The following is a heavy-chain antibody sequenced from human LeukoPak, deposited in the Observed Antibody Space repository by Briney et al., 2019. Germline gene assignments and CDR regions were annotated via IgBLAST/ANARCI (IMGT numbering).Heavy chain of an antibody. CDR2: IYPGDSDT. Sequence: GESLKISCRGSGYSFTSYWIAWVRQMPGKGLEWMGIIYPGDSDTRYSPSFQGQVTISADKSISTAYLQWSSLKASDTAMYYCARRYYYGSGSYYPNPYYFDYWGQGTLVTVSS. J-gene: IGHJ4*02. D-gene: IGHD3-10*01. CDR3: ARRYYYGSGSYYPNPYYFDY. V-gene: IGHV5-51*01. CDR1: GYSFTSYW.